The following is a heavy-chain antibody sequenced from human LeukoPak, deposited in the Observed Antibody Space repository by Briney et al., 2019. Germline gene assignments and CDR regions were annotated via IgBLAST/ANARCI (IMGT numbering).Heavy chain of an antibody. J-gene: IGHJ4*02. Sequence: GGSLSLSCAASGFTFDDYGMSWVRQAPGKGLEWVSGINWNGGSTGYADSVKGRFTISRDNAKNSLYLQMNSLRAEDTAVYYCARDLSGIGYFDYWGQGTLVTVSS. D-gene: IGHD1-26*01. CDR3: ARDLSGIGYFDY. CDR2: INWNGGST. V-gene: IGHV3-20*04. CDR1: GFTFDDYG.